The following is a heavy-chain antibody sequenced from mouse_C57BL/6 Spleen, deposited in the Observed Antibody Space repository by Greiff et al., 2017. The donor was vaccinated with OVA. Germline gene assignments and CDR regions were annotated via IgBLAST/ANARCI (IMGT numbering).Heavy chain of an antibody. Sequence: EVKLVESGGGLVKPGGSLKLSCAASGFTFSDYGMHWVRQAPEKGLEWVAYISSGSSTIYYADTVKGRFTISRDNAKNTLFLQMTSLRSEDTAMYYCARPLPGFAYWGQGTLVTVSA. J-gene: IGHJ3*01. CDR3: ARPLPGFAY. V-gene: IGHV5-17*01. CDR2: ISSGSSTI. CDR1: GFTFSDYG.